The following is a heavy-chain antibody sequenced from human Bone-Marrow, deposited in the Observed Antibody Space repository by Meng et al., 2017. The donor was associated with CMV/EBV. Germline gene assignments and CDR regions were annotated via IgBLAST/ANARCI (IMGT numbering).Heavy chain of an antibody. D-gene: IGHD5-18*01. CDR1: GFTFSSYS. J-gene: IGHJ4*02. CDR3: AMIGYSYGYPSGWYYFDY. V-gene: IGHV3-21*01. Sequence: GSLRLSCAASGFTFSSYSMNWVRQAPGKGLEWVSSISSSSSYIYYADSVKGRFTISRDNAKNSLYLQMNSLRAEDTAVYYCAMIGYSYGYPSGWYYFDYWGQRTLVTVSS. CDR2: ISSSSSYI.